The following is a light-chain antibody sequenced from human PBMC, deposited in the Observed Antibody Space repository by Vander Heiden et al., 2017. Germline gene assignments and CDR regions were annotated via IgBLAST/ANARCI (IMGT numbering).Light chain of an antibody. CDR1: QDIRTW. Sequence: DIQMPQSPSSVPASIGDRVTITCRASQDIRTWLAWYQQKPGKAPKLLIYAASTLQSGVPSRFSGSGSVTDFTLTISSLQPEDFATYYCQQANSFPLTFGGGTKVEI. J-gene: IGKJ4*01. CDR3: QQANSFPLT. CDR2: AAS. V-gene: IGKV1-12*01.